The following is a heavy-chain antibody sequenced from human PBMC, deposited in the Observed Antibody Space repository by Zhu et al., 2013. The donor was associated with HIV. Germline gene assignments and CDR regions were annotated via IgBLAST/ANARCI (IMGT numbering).Heavy chain of an antibody. CDR2: ISVYNGKR. Sequence: QAQLVQSGAEVKKPGASVKVSCKASGYTFSSYAISWVRQAPGQGLEWMGWISVYNGKRKYAQKFQGRVTMTTDTSTSTAYMELRSLTFDDTAVYYCARAPYDAFDYLGQGTMVTVSS. CDR1: GYTFSSYA. V-gene: IGHV1-18*01. J-gene: IGHJ3*01. CDR3: ARAPYDAFDY.